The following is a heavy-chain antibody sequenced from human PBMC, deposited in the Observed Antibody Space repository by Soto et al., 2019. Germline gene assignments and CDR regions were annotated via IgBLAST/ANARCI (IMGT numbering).Heavy chain of an antibody. CDR2: ISSSSSYI. Sequence: EVQLVESGGGLVKPGGSLSLSCAASGFTFSSYSMNWVRQAPGKGLEWVSSISSSSSYIYYADSVKGRFTISRDNAKNSLYLQMNSLRAEDTAVYYCARGYCSGGSCGGAPSWFDPWGQGTLVTVSS. CDR1: GFTFSSYS. V-gene: IGHV3-21*01. D-gene: IGHD2-15*01. CDR3: ARGYCSGGSCGGAPSWFDP. J-gene: IGHJ5*02.